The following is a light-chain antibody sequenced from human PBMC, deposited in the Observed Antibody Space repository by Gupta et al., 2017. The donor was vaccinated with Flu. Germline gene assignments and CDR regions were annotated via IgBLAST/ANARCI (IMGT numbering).Light chain of an antibody. J-gene: IGLJ3*02. Sequence: QSALTQPASVSGSPGQSITTSCTGTSSDVGGYNYVSWYQQHPGKAPKLMIYEVSNRPSGVSNRFSGSKSGNTASLTISGLQAEDEADYYCSSYTSSSTRVLGGGTKLTVL. CDR1: SSDVGGYNY. V-gene: IGLV2-14*01. CDR3: SSYTSSSTRV. CDR2: EVS.